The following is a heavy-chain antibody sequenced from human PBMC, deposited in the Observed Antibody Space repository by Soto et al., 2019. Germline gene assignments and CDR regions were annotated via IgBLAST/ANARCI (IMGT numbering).Heavy chain of an antibody. D-gene: IGHD2-2*01. CDR3: ARNKAVPAAVGYYYGMDV. J-gene: IGHJ6*02. CDR1: GGTFSSYA. V-gene: IGHV1-69*13. CDR2: IIPIFGTA. Sequence: ASVKVSCKASGGTFSSYAISWVRQAPGQGLEWMGGIIPIFGTANYAQKFQGRVTITADESTSTAYMELSSLRSEDTAVYYCARNKAVPAAVGYYYGMDVWGQGTTVTVSS.